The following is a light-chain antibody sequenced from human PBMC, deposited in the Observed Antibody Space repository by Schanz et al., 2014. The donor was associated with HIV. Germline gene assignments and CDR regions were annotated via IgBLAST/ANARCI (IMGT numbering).Light chain of an antibody. Sequence: IQLTQSPSSLSASVGDRVTITCRASQGISSYLAWYQQKPGKPPKLLIHKASSLESGVPSRFSGSGSGTEFTLTISSLQPEDFATYYCQQLASYPLTFGGGTKVEIK. CDR1: QGISSY. CDR2: KAS. CDR3: QQLASYPLT. V-gene: IGKV1-9*01. J-gene: IGKJ4*01.